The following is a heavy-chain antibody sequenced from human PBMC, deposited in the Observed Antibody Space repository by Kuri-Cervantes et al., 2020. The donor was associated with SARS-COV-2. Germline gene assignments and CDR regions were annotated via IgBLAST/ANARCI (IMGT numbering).Heavy chain of an antibody. J-gene: IGHJ5*02. D-gene: IGHD3-3*01. V-gene: IGHV4-39*01. CDR1: GGSISSSSYY. CDR2: IYYSGST. CDR3: ASSYYDFWSGYSDWFDP. Sequence: ESLKISCTVSGGSISSSSYYWGWIRQPPGKGLEWIGSIYYSGSTYYNPSLKSRVTISVDTSKNQFSLKLSSVTAADTAVYYCASSYYDFWSGYSDWFDPWGQGTLVTVSS.